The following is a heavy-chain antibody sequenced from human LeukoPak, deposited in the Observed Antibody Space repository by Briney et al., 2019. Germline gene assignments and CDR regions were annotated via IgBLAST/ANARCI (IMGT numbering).Heavy chain of an antibody. CDR3: ARDGGLWFGELLYHFDY. V-gene: IGHV3-30*03. D-gene: IGHD3-10*01. CDR1: GFTFDDYG. Sequence: GGSLRLSCAASGFTFDDYGMSWVRQAPGKGLEWVAVISDDGSNKYYADSVKGRFTISRDNSKNTLYLQMNSLRAEDTAVYYCARDGGLWFGELLYHFDYWGQGTLVTVSS. J-gene: IGHJ4*02. CDR2: ISDDGSNK.